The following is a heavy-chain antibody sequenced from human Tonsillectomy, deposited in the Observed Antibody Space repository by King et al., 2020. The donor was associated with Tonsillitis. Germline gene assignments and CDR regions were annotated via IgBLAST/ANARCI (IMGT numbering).Heavy chain of an antibody. CDR2: IYYSGST. D-gene: IGHD3-10*01. CDR1: GGSISSSSYY. CDR3: ARCLFNYGSGTVPDY. V-gene: IGHV4-39*01. Sequence: QLQESGPGLVKPSETLSLTCTVSGGSISSSSYYWGWIRQPPGKGLEWIGSIYYSGSTYYNPSLKSRVTISVEPSKNQFSLKLSSVTAADTAVYYCARCLFNYGSGTVPDYWGQGTLVTVSS. J-gene: IGHJ4*02.